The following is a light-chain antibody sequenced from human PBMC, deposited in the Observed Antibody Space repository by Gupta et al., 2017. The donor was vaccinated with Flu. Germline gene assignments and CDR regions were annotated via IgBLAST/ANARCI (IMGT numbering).Light chain of an antibody. CDR1: QNIGTS. Sequence: PDFQSVTPKEKVTITCRASQNIGTSLNWYQQKPKQSPKLLIKYASQSFSGVPSRFSGSGSGTDFTLTINNLETEDAATYYCQQSSNLPWTFGQGTKVEIK. V-gene: IGKV6-21*01. CDR3: QQSSNLPWT. J-gene: IGKJ1*01. CDR2: YAS.